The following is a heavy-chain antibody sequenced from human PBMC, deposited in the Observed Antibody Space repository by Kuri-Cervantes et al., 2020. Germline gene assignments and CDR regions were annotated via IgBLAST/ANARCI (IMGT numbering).Heavy chain of an antibody. V-gene: IGHV1-69*13. Sequence: SVKVSCKASGGTFSSYAISWVRQAPGQGLEWMGGIIPIFGTANYAQKFQGRVTITADESTSTAYMELSSLRSEDTAVYYCARTSPNDFWSGYLVYYYYYYMDVWGKGTTVTVSS. D-gene: IGHD3-3*01. CDR3: ARTSPNDFWSGYLVYYYYYYMDV. J-gene: IGHJ6*03. CDR1: GGTFSSYA. CDR2: IIPIFGTA.